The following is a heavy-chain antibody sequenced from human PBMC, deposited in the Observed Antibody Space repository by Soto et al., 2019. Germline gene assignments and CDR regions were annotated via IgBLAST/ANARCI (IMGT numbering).Heavy chain of an antibody. CDR2: ISGSGDST. Sequence: EVQLLESGGGLVLPGGSLRLSCAASGFTFKTYAMSWVRQAPGKGLEWVSGISGSGDSTYYADAVKGRFTISRDNSKNTLYLQMNSLRAEDTAVYYCAKDLAGGIGWYFFDYWGQGTLVTVSS. D-gene: IGHD6-19*01. J-gene: IGHJ4*02. CDR1: GFTFKTYA. CDR3: AKDLAGGIGWYFFDY. V-gene: IGHV3-23*01.